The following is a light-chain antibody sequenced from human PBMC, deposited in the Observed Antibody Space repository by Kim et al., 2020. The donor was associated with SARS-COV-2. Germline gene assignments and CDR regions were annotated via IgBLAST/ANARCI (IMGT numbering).Light chain of an antibody. Sequence: DIVMTQSPDSLAVSLGERATINCKSSQNLLYSSNNKNYLAWYQQKPGQPPKLLMYWASTRESGVPDRFSGSGSATNFTLTINSLQAEDVAVYYCQQYYSTPQTLGGGTKVDIK. CDR2: WAS. CDR3: QQYYSTPQT. V-gene: IGKV4-1*01. J-gene: IGKJ4*01. CDR1: QNLLYSSNNKNY.